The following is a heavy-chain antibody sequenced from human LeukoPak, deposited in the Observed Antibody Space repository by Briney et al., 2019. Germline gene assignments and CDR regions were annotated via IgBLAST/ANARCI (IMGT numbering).Heavy chain of an antibody. Sequence: PGGSLRLSCAASGFTFSSYWMSWVHQAPGKGLEWVANINQDGSEKYYVDSVKGRFTISRDNAKNSLYLQMNTLRAEDTAVYHCARGGGGMDVWGKGTTVTVSS. V-gene: IGHV3-7*01. J-gene: IGHJ6*04. CDR3: ARGGGGMDV. D-gene: IGHD3-16*01. CDR1: GFTFSSYW. CDR2: INQDGSEK.